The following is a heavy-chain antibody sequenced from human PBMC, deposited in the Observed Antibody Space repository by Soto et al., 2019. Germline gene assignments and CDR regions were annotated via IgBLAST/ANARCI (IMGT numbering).Heavy chain of an antibody. CDR3: AAEDCSGGSCYIDAFDI. CDR2: IVVGSGNT. Sequence: SVKVSCKASGFTFTSSAVQWVRQARGQRLEWIGWIVVGSGNTNYAQKFQERVTITRDMSTSTAYMELSSLRSEDTAVYYCAAEDCSGGSCYIDAFDIWGQGTMVTV. J-gene: IGHJ3*02. CDR1: GFTFTSSA. V-gene: IGHV1-58*01. D-gene: IGHD2-15*01.